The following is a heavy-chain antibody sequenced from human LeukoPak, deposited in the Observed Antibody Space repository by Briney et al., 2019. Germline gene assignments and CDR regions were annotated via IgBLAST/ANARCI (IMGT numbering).Heavy chain of an antibody. V-gene: IGHV4-34*01. CDR2: INHSGST. Sequence: SETLSLTCAVYGGSFSGYYWSWIRQPPGKGLEWIGEINHSGSTNYNPSLKSRVTISVDTSKNQFSLKLSSVTAADTAVYYCASEGLVDAFDIWGQGTMVTVSS. D-gene: IGHD3/OR15-3a*01. J-gene: IGHJ3*02. CDR3: ASEGLVDAFDI. CDR1: GGSFSGYY.